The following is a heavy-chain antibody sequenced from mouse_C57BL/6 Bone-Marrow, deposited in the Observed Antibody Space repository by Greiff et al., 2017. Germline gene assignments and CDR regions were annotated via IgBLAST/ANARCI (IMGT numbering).Heavy chain of an antibody. V-gene: IGHV1-9*01. CDR1: GYTFTGYW. D-gene: IGHD2-2*01. J-gene: IGHJ4*01. CDR2: ILPGSGST. CDR3: ARGGIYDGLYYYAMDY. Sequence: QVQLKESGAELMKPGASVKLSCKATGYTFTGYWIEWVKQRPGHGLEWIGEILPGSGSTNYNEKIKGKATFTADTSSNTAYMQLSSLTTEDSAIYYCARGGIYDGLYYYAMDYWGQGTSVTVSS.